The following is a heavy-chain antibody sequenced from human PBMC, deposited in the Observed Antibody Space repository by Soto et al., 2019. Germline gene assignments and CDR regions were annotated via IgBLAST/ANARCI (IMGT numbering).Heavy chain of an antibody. CDR1: GYTFTGHY. V-gene: IGHV1-2*06. CDR2: VNPNSGGT. CDR3: AREGSSGWSVRDFGMDV. D-gene: IGHD6-19*01. Sequence: QVQLVQSGAEVKRPGASVKVSCRTSGYTFTGHYIHWVRQAPGQGLEWMGRVNPNSGGTSFAQKLQGRVTMRRDTSMSTVYMEGRRLTSDDTALYYCAREGSSGWSVRDFGMDVWGQGTTVTVSS. J-gene: IGHJ6*02.